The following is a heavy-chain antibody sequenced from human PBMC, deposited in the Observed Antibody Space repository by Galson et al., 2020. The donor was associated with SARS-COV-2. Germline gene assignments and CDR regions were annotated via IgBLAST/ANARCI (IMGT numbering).Heavy chain of an antibody. Sequence: GESLKISCEASGFTFRNYWMTWVRQAQGKALEWVANIQQDGSEKYYVDSVKGRFTISRDNAKKSLYLQMNSLRAEDTAVYYCVRDSDSISRIWNCGMGVWGQGTTVVVSS. CDR2: IQQDGSEK. D-gene: IGHD3-22*01. CDR1: GFTFRNYW. J-gene: IGHJ6*02. V-gene: IGHV3-7*03. CDR3: VRDSDSISRIWNCGMGV.